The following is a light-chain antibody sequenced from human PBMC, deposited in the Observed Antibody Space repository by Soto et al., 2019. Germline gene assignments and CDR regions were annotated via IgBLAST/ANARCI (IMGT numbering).Light chain of an antibody. Sequence: EIVMTQSPATLSVSLGERATLSCRASQSVNSNLAWYRQKPGQAPRLLIYGASTRATGIPARFSGSGSGTEFTLPISSLQSGVFAIYFCQQYPGWTYTFGPRTQLEI. CDR1: QSVNSN. CDR3: QQYPGWTYT. J-gene: IGKJ2*01. CDR2: GAS. V-gene: IGKV3-15*01.